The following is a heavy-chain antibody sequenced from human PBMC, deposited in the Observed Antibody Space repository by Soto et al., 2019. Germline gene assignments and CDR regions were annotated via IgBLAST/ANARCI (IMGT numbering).Heavy chain of an antibody. J-gene: IGHJ4*02. CDR2: INPNSGGT. V-gene: IGHV1-2*04. CDR1: GYTFTGYY. CDR3: ARGGWRTYYDFWSGYYAYDY. Sequence: GASVKVSCKASGYTFTGYYMHWVRQAPGQGLEWMGWINPNSGGTNYAQKFQGWVTMTRDTSISTAYMELSRLRSDDTAVYYCARGGWRTYYDFWSGYYAYDYWGQGTLVTVSS. D-gene: IGHD3-3*01.